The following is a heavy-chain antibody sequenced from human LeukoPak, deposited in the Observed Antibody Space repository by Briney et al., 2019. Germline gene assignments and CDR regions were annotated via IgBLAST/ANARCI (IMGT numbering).Heavy chain of an antibody. Sequence: GGSLRLSCAASGFTFSSYAMSWVRQAPGKGLEWVSAISGSGGSTYYADSVKGRFTISRDNSKNTLYLQMNSLRAEDTAVYYCAKEFVPGRGSYYLFDYWGQGTLVTVSS. J-gene: IGHJ4*02. D-gene: IGHD1-26*01. CDR2: ISGSGGST. V-gene: IGHV3-23*01. CDR1: GFTFSSYA. CDR3: AKEFVPGRGSYYLFDY.